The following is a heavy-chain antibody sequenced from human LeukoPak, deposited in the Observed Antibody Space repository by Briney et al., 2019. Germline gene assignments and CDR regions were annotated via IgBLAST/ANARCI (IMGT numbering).Heavy chain of an antibody. J-gene: IGHJ4*02. CDR3: ARVWSYGSGSLDY. CDR2: ISSSSSYI. V-gene: IGHV3-21*01. CDR1: GFTFSSYS. Sequence: GGSLRPSCAASGFTFSSYSMNWVRQAPGKGLEWVSSISSSSSYIYYADSVKGRFTISRDNAKNSLYLQMNSLRAEDTAVYYCARVWSYGSGSLDYWGQGTLVTVSS. D-gene: IGHD3-10*01.